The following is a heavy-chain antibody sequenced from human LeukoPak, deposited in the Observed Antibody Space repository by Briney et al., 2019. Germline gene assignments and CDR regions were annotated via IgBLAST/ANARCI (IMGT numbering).Heavy chain of an antibody. D-gene: IGHD6-25*01. V-gene: IGHV4-59*02. CDR1: GGSVISYY. CDR3: ASARLGSGLEGAFDI. J-gene: IGHJ3*02. Sequence: PSETLSLTCTVSGGSVISYYWSWLRQPPGKGLEWIGYIYYIGSTNYNPSLKSRVTISVDTSKNQFFLKVSSVTAADTAVYYCASARLGSGLEGAFDIWGQGTMVTVSS. CDR2: IYYIGST.